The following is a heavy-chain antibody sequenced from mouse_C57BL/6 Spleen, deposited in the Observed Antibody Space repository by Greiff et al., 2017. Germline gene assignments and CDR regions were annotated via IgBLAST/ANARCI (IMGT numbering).Heavy chain of an antibody. CDR3: AKYDYGGAMDY. V-gene: IGHV5-17*01. Sequence: EVKLMESGGGLVKPGGSLKLSCAASGFTFSDYGMHWVRQAPEKGLEWVAYISSGSSTIYYADTVKGRFTISRDNAKNTLFLQMTSLRSEDTAMYYCAKYDYGGAMDYWGQGTSVTVSS. D-gene: IGHD2-4*01. CDR2: ISSGSSTI. J-gene: IGHJ4*01. CDR1: GFTFSDYG.